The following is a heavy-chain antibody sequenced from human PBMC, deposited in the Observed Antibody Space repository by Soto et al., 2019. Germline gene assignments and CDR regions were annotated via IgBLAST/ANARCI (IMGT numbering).Heavy chain of an antibody. CDR2: ISGDGDIT. CDR1: GFIFASYA. J-gene: IGHJ4*02. CDR3: AKSSGRVTMILGLH. V-gene: IGHV3-23*01. D-gene: IGHD3-22*01. Sequence: EVQLLESGGGLVQPGGSLRLSCAGSGFIFASYAMSWVRQAPGKGLEWVSAISGDGDITFYADSVKGRFTISRDTSKKTRYLQMNSLRAEDTAVYYCAKSSGRVTMILGLHWGQGTQVNVSS.